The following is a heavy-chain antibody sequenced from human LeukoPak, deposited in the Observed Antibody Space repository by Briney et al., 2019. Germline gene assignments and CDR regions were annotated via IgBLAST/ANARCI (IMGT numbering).Heavy chain of an antibody. CDR2: ISHSGSS. CDR1: GGSFGDYY. CDR3: ARHPAPSYSISSPFFDY. D-gene: IGHD6-6*01. V-gene: IGHV4-34*01. Sequence: SETLSLTCAVYGGSFGDYYWSWIRQSPGKGLEWIGEISHSGSSYYNPSLKSRVSIPLDTSKNQFSLKLTSVTAADTAMYYCARHPAPSYSISSPFFDYWGQGTLVTVSS. J-gene: IGHJ4*02.